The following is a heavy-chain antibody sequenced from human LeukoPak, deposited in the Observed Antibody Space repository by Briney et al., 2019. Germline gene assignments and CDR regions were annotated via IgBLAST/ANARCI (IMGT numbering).Heavy chain of an antibody. J-gene: IGHJ4*02. CDR1: GGSFSGYY. D-gene: IGHD4-23*01. V-gene: IGHV4-59*01. Sequence: SETLSLTCAVYGGSFSGYYWSWIRQPPGKGPEWIGYIYYSGSTNYNPSLKSRVTMSVDTSKNQFSLKLSSVTAADTAVYYCARTTVVTPTEFDYWGQGTLVTVSS. CDR2: IYYSGST. CDR3: ARTTVVTPTEFDY.